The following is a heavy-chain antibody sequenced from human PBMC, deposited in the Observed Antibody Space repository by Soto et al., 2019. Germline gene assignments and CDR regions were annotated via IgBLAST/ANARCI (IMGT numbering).Heavy chain of an antibody. D-gene: IGHD3-10*01. V-gene: IGHV4-39*01. CDR1: GGSISSFTYY. J-gene: IGHJ5*02. Sequence: PSETLSLTCSVSGGSISSFTYYWGWIRQPPGKGLEWIGTVYYNENTYYNPSLKSRVTITVDTAKNQFSLNLRSVTAADTAVYYCARHRGPMVRGVITNWFDPWGQGTLVTVSS. CDR2: VYYNENT. CDR3: ARHRGPMVRGVITNWFDP.